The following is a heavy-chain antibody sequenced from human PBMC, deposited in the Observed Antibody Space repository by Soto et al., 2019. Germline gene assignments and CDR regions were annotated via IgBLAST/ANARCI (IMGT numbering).Heavy chain of an antibody. CDR3: ATDHTYSSDCRYYDRLDA. Sequence: PGGSLRLSCAASGLTFSRCWMTWVRQAPGKGLQWVANINQDGSVKHYVDSVEGRFTISRDNAKNSLYLQLNSLKAEDTARYFCATDHTYSSDCRYYDRLDAWGQGTTVTVS. D-gene: IGHD2-15*01. CDR2: INQDGSVK. V-gene: IGHV3-7*04. CDR1: GLTFSRCW. J-gene: IGHJ6*02.